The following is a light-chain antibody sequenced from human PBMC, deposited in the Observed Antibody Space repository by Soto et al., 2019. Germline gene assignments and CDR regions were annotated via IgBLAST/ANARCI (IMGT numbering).Light chain of an antibody. CDR2: DSH. V-gene: IGLV1-51*01. CDR1: SFNIGDNY. J-gene: IGLJ2*01. Sequence: QSVLTQPPSVSAAPGQEVTISCSGSSFNIGDNYVYWYQQIPGTAPKLLIYDSHRRLSGIPDRFSGSKSGTSATLGITGLQTEDEADYYCGTWDSSLSVVIFGGGTKLTVL. CDR3: GTWDSSLSVVI.